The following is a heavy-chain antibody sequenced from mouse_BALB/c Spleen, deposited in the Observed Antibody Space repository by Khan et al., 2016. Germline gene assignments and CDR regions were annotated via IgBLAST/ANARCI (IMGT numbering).Heavy chain of an antibody. J-gene: IGHJ4*01. CDR1: GYTFTSYW. CDR3: ARWGYGYAMDY. Sequence: QVQLQQSGAELAKPGASVKMSCKASGYTFTSYWMHWVKQRPGQGLEWIGYINPSTGYTEYNQKFKDKATLTADKSSSTAHMQLNSLTSEDSAVYYCARWGYGYAMDYWGQGTSVTVSS. V-gene: IGHV1-7*01. D-gene: IGHD2-14*01. CDR2: INPSTGYT.